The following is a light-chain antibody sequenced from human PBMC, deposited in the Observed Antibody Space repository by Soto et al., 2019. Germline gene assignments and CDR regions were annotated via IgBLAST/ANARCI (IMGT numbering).Light chain of an antibody. V-gene: IGKV3-11*01. CDR1: QSISRN. J-gene: IGKJ1*01. CDR3: QQRFDWPRT. Sequence: EIVLTQSPSTLSVSPGQRATLSCRASQSISRNLAWYQQKPGQAPRLLIYGASTRATGIPARFSGSGSGTDFTLTISSLEPEDFGVFYCQQRFDWPRTFGQGTKVDIK. CDR2: GAS.